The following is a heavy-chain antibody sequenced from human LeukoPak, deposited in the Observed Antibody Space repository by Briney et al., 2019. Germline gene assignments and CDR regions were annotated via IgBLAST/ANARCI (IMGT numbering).Heavy chain of an antibody. J-gene: IGHJ6*03. CDR3: AKGGVKQQLGTSDYYYYYMDV. CDR1: GLTFSSYA. Sequence: GGSLRLSCAASGLTFSSYAMSWVRQAPGKGLEWVSAISGSGGSTYYADSVKGRFTISRDNSKNTLYLQMNSLRAEDTAVYYCAKGGVKQQLGTSDYYYYYMDVWGKGTTVTVSS. V-gene: IGHV3-23*01. D-gene: IGHD6-13*01. CDR2: ISGSGGST.